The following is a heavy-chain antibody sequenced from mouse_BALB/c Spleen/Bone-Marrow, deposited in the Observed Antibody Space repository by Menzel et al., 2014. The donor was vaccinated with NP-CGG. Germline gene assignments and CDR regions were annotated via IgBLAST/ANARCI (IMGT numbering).Heavy chain of an antibody. CDR3: TRGDYYGSSSFAY. V-gene: IGHV1-69*02. CDR1: GYTFTSYW. CDR2: IYPSDSYT. D-gene: IGHD1-1*01. Sequence: SGAELVRPGASVKLSCKASGYTFTSYWINWVKQGPGQGLEWIGNIYPSDSYTNYNQKFKDKATLTVDKSSSTAYMQLSSPTSEDSAVYYCTRGDYYGSSSFAYWGQGTLVTVSA. J-gene: IGHJ3*01.